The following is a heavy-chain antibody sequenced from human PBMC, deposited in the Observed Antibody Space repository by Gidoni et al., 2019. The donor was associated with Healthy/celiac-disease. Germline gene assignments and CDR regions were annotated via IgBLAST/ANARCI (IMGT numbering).Heavy chain of an antibody. Sequence: QLQLQESGPGLVKPSETLSLTCSVSGGSISSSSYYWGWIRQPPGKGLEWIGSIDYSGSTYYHPALKSRVTISVDTSKNQFSLKLSSVTAADTAVYYVYYGSDKEDYWGQGTLVTVSS. D-gene: IGHD3-10*01. CDR2: IDYSGST. V-gene: IGHV4-39*07. J-gene: IGHJ4*02. CDR3: YYGSDKEDY. CDR1: GGSISSSSYY.